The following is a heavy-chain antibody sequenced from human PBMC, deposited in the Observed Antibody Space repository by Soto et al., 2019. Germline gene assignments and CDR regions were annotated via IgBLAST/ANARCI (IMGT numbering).Heavy chain of an antibody. CDR1: GGSIRIYY. D-gene: IGHD5-18*01. CDR3: ARGAADTAMVDS. V-gene: IGHV4-59*01. CDR2: IFYSGST. Sequence: ASDPLSLTCTVSGGSIRIYYWTWIRQPPGKGLEWLGYIFYSGSTFYNPSLKSRVTISIHTSKSQFSLQLTSVTAADTAVYYCARGAADTAMVDSWGQGTLVTVSS. J-gene: IGHJ4*02.